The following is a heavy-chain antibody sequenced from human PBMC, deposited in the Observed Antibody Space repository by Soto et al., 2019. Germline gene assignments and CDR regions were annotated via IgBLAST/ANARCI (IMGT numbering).Heavy chain of an antibody. D-gene: IGHD4-17*01. CDR2: IYSGGST. Sequence: GGSLRLSCAASGFTVSSNYMSWVRQAPGKGLEWVSVIYSGGSTYYADSVKGRFTISRDNSKNTLYLQMNSLRAEDTAVYYCARAYGIDYGDYSLQHWGQGTLVTVSS. CDR1: GFTVSSNY. V-gene: IGHV3-66*01. CDR3: ARAYGIDYGDYSLQH. J-gene: IGHJ1*01.